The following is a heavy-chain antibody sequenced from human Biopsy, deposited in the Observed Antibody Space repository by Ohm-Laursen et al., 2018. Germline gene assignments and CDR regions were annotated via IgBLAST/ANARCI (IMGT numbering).Heavy chain of an antibody. J-gene: IGHJ4*02. Sequence: SLRLSCSASGFTFSDYYMSWIRQAPGKGLEWLSYISGSGTTIFYTDSVKGRFTVSRDNGKNSVYLQMNSLTVEDTAVYYCARDGAGSYHDYWGQGTLVTVSS. D-gene: IGHD3-10*01. CDR2: ISGSGTTI. CDR3: ARDGAGSYHDY. CDR1: GFTFSDYY. V-gene: IGHV3-11*01.